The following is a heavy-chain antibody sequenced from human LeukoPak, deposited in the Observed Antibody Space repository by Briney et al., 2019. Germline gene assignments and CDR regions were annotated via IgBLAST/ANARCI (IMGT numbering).Heavy chain of an antibody. Sequence: SETLSLTCTVSGGSISSYYWGWIRQPPGKGLEWIGSIYYSGSTYYNPSLKSRVTISVDTSKNQFSLKLSSVTAADTAVYYCARAVRPYYYDSSGSYYFDYWGQGTLVTVSS. CDR3: ARAVRPYYYDSSGSYYFDY. J-gene: IGHJ4*02. D-gene: IGHD3-22*01. CDR1: GGSISSYY. V-gene: IGHV4-39*01. CDR2: IYYSGST.